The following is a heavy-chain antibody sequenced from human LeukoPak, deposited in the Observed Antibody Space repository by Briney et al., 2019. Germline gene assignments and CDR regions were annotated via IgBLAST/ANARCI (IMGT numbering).Heavy chain of an antibody. V-gene: IGHV4-38-2*01. D-gene: IGHD2-2*01. CDR1: GYSISSGYY. CDR2: IYHSGST. CDR3: ARRVVVPAATVTDYYYYMDV. Sequence: SETLSLTCAVSGYSISSGYYWGWIRQPPEKGLEWIGSIYHSGSTYYNPSLKSRVTISVDTSKNQFSLKLSSVTAADTAVYYCARRVVVPAATVTDYYYYMDVWGKGTTVTVSS. J-gene: IGHJ6*03.